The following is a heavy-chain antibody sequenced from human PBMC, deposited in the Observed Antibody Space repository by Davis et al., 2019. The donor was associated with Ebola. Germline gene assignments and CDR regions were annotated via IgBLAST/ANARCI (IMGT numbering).Heavy chain of an antibody. V-gene: IGHV1-2*04. CDR1: GYTFTGYY. Sequence: ASVKVSCKASGYTFTGYYMHWVRQAPGQGLEWMGWINPNSGGTNYAQKFQGWVTMTRHTSISTAYMELSSLRSEDTAVYYCAGGVGATTLFDYWGQGTLVTVSS. CDR2: INPNSGGT. CDR3: AGGVGATTLFDY. J-gene: IGHJ4*02. D-gene: IGHD1-26*01.